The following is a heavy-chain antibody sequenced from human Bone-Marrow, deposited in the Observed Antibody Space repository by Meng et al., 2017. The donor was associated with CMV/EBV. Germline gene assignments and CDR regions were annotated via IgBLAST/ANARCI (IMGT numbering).Heavy chain of an antibody. J-gene: IGHJ5*02. D-gene: IGHD3-10*01. CDR2: IYYSGST. V-gene: IGHV4-61*05. CDR1: GGSISSSSYY. CDR3: ARGSGVDRDFWFDP. Sequence: SETLSLTCTVSGGSISSSSYYWGWIRQPPGKGLEWIGYIYYSGSTNYNPSLKSRVTISVDTSKNQFSLKLSSVTAADTAVYYCARGSGVDRDFWFDPWGQGTLVTVSS.